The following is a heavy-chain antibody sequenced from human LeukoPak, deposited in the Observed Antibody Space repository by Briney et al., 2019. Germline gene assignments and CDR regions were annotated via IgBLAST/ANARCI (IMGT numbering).Heavy chain of an antibody. CDR3: ARDRGTYYYDSSGYYDAFDI. V-gene: IGHV4-4*07. CDR2: IYTSGST. CDR1: GGSISSYY. J-gene: IGHJ3*02. Sequence: SETLSLTCTVSGGSISSYYWSWIRQPAGKGLEWIGRIYTSGSTNYNPSLKSRVTMSVDTSKNQSSLKLSSVTAADTAVYYCARDRGTYYYDSSGYYDAFDIWGQGTMVTVSS. D-gene: IGHD3-22*01.